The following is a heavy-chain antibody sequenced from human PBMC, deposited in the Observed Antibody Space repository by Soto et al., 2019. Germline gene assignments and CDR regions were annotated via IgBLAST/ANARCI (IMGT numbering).Heavy chain of an antibody. CDR1: GGSISSGGYS. D-gene: IGHD3-10*01. Sequence: SETLSLTCAVSGGSISSGGYSWSWIRQPPGKGLEWIGYIYHSGSTYYNPPLKSRVTISVDRSKNQSSLKLSSVPAADTAVYYCATQGFGIFHGLVDVWGQGTTVTVSS. CDR3: ATQGFGIFHGLVDV. CDR2: IYHSGST. V-gene: IGHV4-30-2*01. J-gene: IGHJ6*02.